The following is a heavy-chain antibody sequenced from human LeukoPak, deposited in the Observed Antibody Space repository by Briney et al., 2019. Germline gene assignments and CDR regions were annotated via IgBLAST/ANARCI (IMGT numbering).Heavy chain of an antibody. V-gene: IGHV3-7*01. D-gene: IGHD3-10*01. Sequence: GGSWRLSCAASGFTFSTFSSYWMSWVRQAPGKGLGGVANINKDGSEKYYVDSVKGRFTISRDNAKNSLYLQMNSLRAEDTAVYYCARIGEFIGYYYYYMDVWGKGTTVTISS. CDR2: INKDGSEK. J-gene: IGHJ6*03. CDR1: GFTFSTFSSYW. CDR3: ARIGEFIGYYYYYMDV.